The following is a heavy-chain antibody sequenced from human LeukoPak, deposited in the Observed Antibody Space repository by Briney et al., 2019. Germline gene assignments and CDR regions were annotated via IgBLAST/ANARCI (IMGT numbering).Heavy chain of an antibody. V-gene: IGHV3-48*02. CDR2: ISSSSSTI. J-gene: IGHJ4*02. CDR3: ARDHYSRNDH. D-gene: IGHD6-13*01. Sequence: GGSLRLSCAASGFTFSTYSMTWVRQAPGKGLEWVSYISSSSSTIYYAGSVKGRFTISRDNAMNSLYLQMNSLRDEDTAVYYCARDHYSRNDHWGQGTLVTVSS. CDR1: GFTFSTYS.